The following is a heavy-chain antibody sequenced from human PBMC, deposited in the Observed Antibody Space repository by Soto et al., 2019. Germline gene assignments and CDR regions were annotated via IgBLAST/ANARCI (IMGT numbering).Heavy chain of an antibody. CDR3: ASSWYPPSNYYHGMDV. D-gene: IGHD6-13*01. CDR1: GGSFSGYY. CDR2: INHSGST. V-gene: IGHV4-34*01. Sequence: QVQLQQWGAGLLKPSETLSLTCAVYGGSFSGYYWSWIRQPPGKGLEWIGEINHSGSTNYNPSLKSRVTTSVDTSKNQFSLKLSSVTAADTAVYYCASSWYPPSNYYHGMDVWGQGTTVTASS. J-gene: IGHJ6*02.